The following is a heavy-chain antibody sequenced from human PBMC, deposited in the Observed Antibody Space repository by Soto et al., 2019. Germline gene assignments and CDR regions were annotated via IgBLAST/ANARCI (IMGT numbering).Heavy chain of an antibody. D-gene: IGHD6-6*01. J-gene: IGHJ4*02. V-gene: IGHV3-9*01. CDR2: ISWNSGSI. CDR3: AKATSLAARPPNYFDC. Sequence: GGSLRLSCAASGFTFDDYAMHWVRQAPGKGLEWVSGISWNSGSIGYADSVKGRFTISRDNAKNSLYLQMNSLRAEDTALYYCAKATSLAARPPNYFDCWGQGTPVPVYS. CDR1: GFTFDDYA.